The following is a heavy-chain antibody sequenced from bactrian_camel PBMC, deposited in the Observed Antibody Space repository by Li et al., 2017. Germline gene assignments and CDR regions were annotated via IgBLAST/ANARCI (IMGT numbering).Heavy chain of an antibody. D-gene: IGHD6*01. V-gene: IGHV3S1*01. CDR3: AAQRGVVAVSFVDY. CDR1: GFIFEHYW. J-gene: IGHJ4*01. Sequence: HVQLVESGGDLVQPGGSLTLSCAASGFIFEHYWMYWVRQAPGKGLEWVSTITTGGGTPYYADSVKGRFTISRDNAKNTVYLQMDSLEPEDTAMYYCAAQRGVVAVSFVDYWGQGTQVTVS. CDR2: ITTGGGTP.